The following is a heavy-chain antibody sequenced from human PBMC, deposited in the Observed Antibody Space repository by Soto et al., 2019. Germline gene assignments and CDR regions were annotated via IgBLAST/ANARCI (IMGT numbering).Heavy chain of an antibody. Sequence: QITLKESGPTLVKPTQTLTLTCTFSGFSLTTSGVGVGWIRQPPGKALEWLALIYWDDDKRYTPSLKSRLTIXKXXSKNQVVLRMTNMDPVDTATYYCARDSSDWYGFDYWGQGTLVTVSS. V-gene: IGHV2-5*02. J-gene: IGHJ4*02. CDR3: ARDSSDWYGFDY. D-gene: IGHD6-19*01. CDR1: GFSLTTSGVG. CDR2: IYWDDDK.